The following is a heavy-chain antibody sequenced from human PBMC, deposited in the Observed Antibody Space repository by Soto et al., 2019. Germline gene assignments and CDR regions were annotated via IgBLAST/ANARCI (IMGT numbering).Heavy chain of an antibody. CDR3: ARARGWNDVGTNYYYYMDV. J-gene: IGHJ6*03. CDR1: GFTFSSYS. V-gene: IGHV3-21*01. D-gene: IGHD1-1*01. Sequence: EVQLVESGGGLVKPGGSLRLSCAASGFTFSSYSMNWVRQAPGKGLEWVSSISSSSSYIYYADSVKGRFTISRDNAKNSLYLQMNILRAEDTAMYYCARARGWNDVGTNYYYYMDVWGKGTTVTVSS. CDR2: ISSSSSYI.